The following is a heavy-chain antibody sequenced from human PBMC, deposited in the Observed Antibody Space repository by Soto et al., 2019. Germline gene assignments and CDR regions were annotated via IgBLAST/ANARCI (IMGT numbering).Heavy chain of an antibody. D-gene: IGHD2-2*01. V-gene: IGHV4-31*03. J-gene: IGHJ5*02. CDR1: GGSISSGGYY. Sequence: QVQLQESGPGLVKPSQTLSLTCTVSGGSISSGGYYWSWIRQHPGKGLEWIGYIYYSGSTYYNPSLKRRVTISVDTSKNQFSLKLSSVTAADTAVYYCARARVIVVVPAAMEVWFDPWGQGTLVTVSS. CDR3: ARARVIVVVPAAMEVWFDP. CDR2: IYYSGST.